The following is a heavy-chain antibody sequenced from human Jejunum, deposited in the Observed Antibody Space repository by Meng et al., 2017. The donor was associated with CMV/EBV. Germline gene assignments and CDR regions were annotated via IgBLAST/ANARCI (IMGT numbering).Heavy chain of an antibody. CDR2: ISYDGSKK. V-gene: IGHV3-30-3*01. Sequence: YAMHWVRQSPSKGLDWVAVISYDGSKKYYTDSVKGRFTISRDDSENTLYLHLDSLRTEDTAVYYCARPTLYTYGFRSDHYYGMDVWGQGTTVTVSS. D-gene: IGHD5-18*01. J-gene: IGHJ6*02. CDR3: ARPTLYTYGFRSDHYYGMDV. CDR1: YA.